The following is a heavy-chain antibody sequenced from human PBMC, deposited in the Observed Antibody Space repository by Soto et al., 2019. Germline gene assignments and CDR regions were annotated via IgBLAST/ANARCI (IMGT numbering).Heavy chain of an antibody. CDR2: IKSKTDGGTT. J-gene: IGHJ6*02. CDR3: TCWSGYYLYYGMDV. D-gene: IGHD3-3*01. Sequence: GGSLRLSCAASGFTFSNAWMNWVRQAPGKGLEWVGRIKSKTDGGTTDYAAPVKGRFTISRDDSKNTLYLQMNSLKTEDTAVYYCTCWSGYYLYYGMDVWGQGTTVTVSS. V-gene: IGHV3-15*07. CDR1: GFTFSNAW.